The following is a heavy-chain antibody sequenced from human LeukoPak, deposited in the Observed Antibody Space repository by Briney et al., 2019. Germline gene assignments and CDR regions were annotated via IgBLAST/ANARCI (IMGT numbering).Heavy chain of an antibody. J-gene: IGHJ5*02. Sequence: VASVKVSCKASGGTFSSYTISWVRQAPGQGLEWMGRIIPILGIANYAQKFQGRVTITADKSTSTAYMELSSLRSEDTAVYYCAREGQQLGRQFDPWGQGTLVTVSS. V-gene: IGHV1-69*04. CDR3: AREGQQLGRQFDP. D-gene: IGHD6-13*01. CDR1: GGTFSSYT. CDR2: IIPILGIA.